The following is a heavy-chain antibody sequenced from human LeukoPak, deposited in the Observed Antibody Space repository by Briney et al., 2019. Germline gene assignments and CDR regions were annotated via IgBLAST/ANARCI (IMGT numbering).Heavy chain of an antibody. CDR1: GFTFSRSS. V-gene: IGHV3-21*01. CDR3: TRAIRATGTDS. J-gene: IGHJ5*01. Sequence: LGGSLRLSCVGSGFTFSRSSMNWVRQAPGKGLEWVSSITSNGSQTYYADALKGRFIISRDNVKNSLYLQMSSLRAEDTAVYYCTRAIRATGTDSWGQGTLVTVSS. D-gene: IGHD6-13*01. CDR2: ITSNGSQT.